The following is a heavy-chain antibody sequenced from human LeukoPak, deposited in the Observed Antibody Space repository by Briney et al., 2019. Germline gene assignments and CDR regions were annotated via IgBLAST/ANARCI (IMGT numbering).Heavy chain of an antibody. Sequence: ASVKVSCKASGYTFTGYGISWVRQAPGQGLEWMGWISAYNGNTNYAQKLQGRVTMTTDTSTSTAYMELRSLRSDDTAVYYCARTVAGTTLSYFDYWGQGTLVTVSS. J-gene: IGHJ4*02. CDR3: ARTVAGTTLSYFDY. CDR2: ISAYNGNT. CDR1: GYTFTGYG. D-gene: IGHD6-19*01. V-gene: IGHV1-18*01.